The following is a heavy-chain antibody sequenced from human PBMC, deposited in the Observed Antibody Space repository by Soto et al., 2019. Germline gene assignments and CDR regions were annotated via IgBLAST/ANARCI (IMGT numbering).Heavy chain of an antibody. V-gene: IGHV3-30*04. J-gene: IGHJ5*02. CDR1: GFSFSSYA. Sequence: QVRLVESGGGVVQPGRSLRLSCTASGFSFSSYAMYWFRQPPGKGLEWVAVISKDGMNKNYADSVKGRVTVSRDNAIYSLDLQLNSLRGEDTAMYYCARDMYSSDYFVKWFEPWGQGTLVTVSS. CDR2: ISKDGMNK. CDR3: ARDMYSSDYFVKWFEP. D-gene: IGHD6-19*01.